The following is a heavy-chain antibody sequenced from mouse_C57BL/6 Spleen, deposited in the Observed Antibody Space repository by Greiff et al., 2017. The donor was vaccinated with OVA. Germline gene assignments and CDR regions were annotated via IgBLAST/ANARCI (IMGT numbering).Heavy chain of an antibody. CDR3: ARHEERGYDYDDWDYYAMYY. J-gene: IGHJ4*01. CDR2: FYPGSGSI. CDR1: GYTFTEYS. Sequence: QVQLKQSGAELVKPGASVKLSCKASGYTFTEYSIHWVKQRPGQGLEWIGWFYPGSGSIKYTEKLKDKATLTADKSSSTVYMELSRLTSEDSAVYCWARHEERGYDYDDWDYYAMYYWGQGTSVTVSS. D-gene: IGHD2-4*01. V-gene: IGHV1-62-2*01.